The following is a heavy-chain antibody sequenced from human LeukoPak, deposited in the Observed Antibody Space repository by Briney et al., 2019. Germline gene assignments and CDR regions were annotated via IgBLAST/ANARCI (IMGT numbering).Heavy chain of an antibody. CDR2: INSDGSST. Sequence: SGGSLRLSCAASGFTFSSYWMHWVRQAPGKGLVWVSRINSDGSSTSYADSVKGRFTISRDNAKNTLYLQMDSLRAEDTAVYYCASGWGIAVAGTGGVFDHWGQGTLVTVSS. D-gene: IGHD6-19*01. J-gene: IGHJ4*02. V-gene: IGHV3-74*01. CDR3: ASGWGIAVAGTGGVFDH. CDR1: GFTFSSYW.